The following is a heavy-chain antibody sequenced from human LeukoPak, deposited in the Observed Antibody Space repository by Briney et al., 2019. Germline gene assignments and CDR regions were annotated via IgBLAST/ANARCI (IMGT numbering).Heavy chain of an antibody. CDR2: ISGSGGST. Sequence: GGSLRLSCAASGFTFSSYAMSWVRQAPGKGLEWVSAISGSGGSTYYADSVKGRFTISRDNSKNTLYLQMNSLRAEDTAVYYCAKEGGAYSGSYRGTNNFDYWGQGTLVTVSS. CDR3: AKEGGAYSGSYRGTNNFDY. V-gene: IGHV3-23*01. CDR1: GFTFSSYA. J-gene: IGHJ4*02. D-gene: IGHD1-26*01.